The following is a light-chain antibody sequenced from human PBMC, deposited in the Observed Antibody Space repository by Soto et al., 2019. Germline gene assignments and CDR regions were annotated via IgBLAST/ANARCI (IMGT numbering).Light chain of an antibody. CDR3: AAWDDSLNGPV. CDR1: SSNIGSNT. J-gene: IGLJ2*01. V-gene: IGLV1-44*01. CDR2: SNN. Sequence: QSVLTQPPSASGTPGQRVTISCSGSSSNIGSNTVNWYQQLPGTAPKLLIYSNNQRPSGVPDRFSGSKSGTSASLAISGLQSKDEADYYCAAWDDSLNGPVFGGGTKLTV.